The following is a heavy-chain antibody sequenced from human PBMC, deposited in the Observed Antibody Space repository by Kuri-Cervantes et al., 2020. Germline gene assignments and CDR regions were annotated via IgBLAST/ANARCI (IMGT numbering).Heavy chain of an antibody. J-gene: IGHJ4*02. Sequence: GGSLRLSCAASGFTFSSYAMSWVRQAPGKGLEWVGIIYPGDSDTRYSPSFQGQVTISADKSISTAYLQWSSLKASDTAMYYCARHGIPSMVRGVSGFDYWGQGTLVTVSS. CDR1: GFTFSSYA. D-gene: IGHD3-10*01. CDR2: IYPGDSDT. V-gene: IGHV5-51*01. CDR3: ARHGIPSMVRGVSGFDY.